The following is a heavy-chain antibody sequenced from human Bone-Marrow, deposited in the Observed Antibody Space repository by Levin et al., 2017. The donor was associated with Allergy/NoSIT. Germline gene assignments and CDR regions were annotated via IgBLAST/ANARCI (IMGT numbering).Heavy chain of an antibody. D-gene: IGHD3-10*01. V-gene: IGHV4-38-2*02. CDR2: IRHTGNT. Sequence: GSLRLSCAVSGTSVSGGYYWGWIRQSPGKGLEWIATIRHTGNTYYNPSLMSRVTISLDTAKNEFFLNLTSVTPADTAIYYCARDGSGALDVWGQGTKVTVSS. CDR3: ARDGSGALDV. CDR1: GTSVSGGYY. J-gene: IGHJ6*02.